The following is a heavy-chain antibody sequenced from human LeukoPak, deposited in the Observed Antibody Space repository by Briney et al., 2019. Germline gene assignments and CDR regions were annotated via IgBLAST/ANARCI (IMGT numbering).Heavy chain of an antibody. J-gene: IGHJ3*02. CDR3: ARGGRLGELSLGQNAFDI. V-gene: IGHV1-2*02. Sequence: ASVKVSCKASGYTFTGYYIHWVRQAPGQGLDWMGWINPSSGGTIYAQKLQGRVTMTRDTSISTAFMELSRLRSDDTAMYYCARGGRLGELSLGQNAFDIRGQGTMVTVSS. D-gene: IGHD3-16*01. CDR1: GYTFTGYY. CDR2: INPSSGGT.